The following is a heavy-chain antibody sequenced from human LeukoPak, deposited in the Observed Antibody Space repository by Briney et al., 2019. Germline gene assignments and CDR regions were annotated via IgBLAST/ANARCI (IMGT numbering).Heavy chain of an antibody. CDR3: ATEGVAVAGFDY. Sequence: GGSLRLFCAASGFSFSNYGMHWVRQAPGKGLEWVAIIWYDGSNKFYADSVKGRFTISRDNSKNTLYLQMNSLRVEDTAVYYCATEGVAVAGFDYWGQGTLVTVSS. V-gene: IGHV3-33*01. J-gene: IGHJ4*02. D-gene: IGHD6-19*01. CDR2: IWYDGSNK. CDR1: GFSFSNYG.